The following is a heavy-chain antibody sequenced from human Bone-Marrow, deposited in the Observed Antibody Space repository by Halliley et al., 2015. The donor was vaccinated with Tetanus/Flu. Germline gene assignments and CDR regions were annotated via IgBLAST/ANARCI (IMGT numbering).Heavy chain of an antibody. CDR2: IHFSGRS. CDR1: GGSISHSDYY. J-gene: IGHJ3*02. Sequence: TLSLTCTVSGGSISHSDYYWGWIRQPPGKGLEWLGSIHFSGRSYHNPSLQSRVTLSGDTSKNHFSRHLHSVTAVDTASYCCARPLSPDDAFDIWGQGNMVIVSS. D-gene: IGHD2-2*01. CDR3: ARPLSPDDAFDI. V-gene: IGHV4-39*01.